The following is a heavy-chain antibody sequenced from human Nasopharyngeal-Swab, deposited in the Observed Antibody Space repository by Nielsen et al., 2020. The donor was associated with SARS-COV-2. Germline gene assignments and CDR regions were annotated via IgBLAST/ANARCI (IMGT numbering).Heavy chain of an antibody. J-gene: IGHJ4*02. CDR1: GYTFTSYD. Sequence: ASVKVSCKASGYTFTSYDINWVRQATGQGLVWMGWMNPNSGNTGYAQKFQGRVTMTRNTSISTAYMELSSLRSEDTAVYYCARGVNCQWLTRCYYFDYWGQGTLVTVSS. CDR2: MNPNSGNT. V-gene: IGHV1-8*01. CDR3: ARGVNCQWLTRCYYFDY. D-gene: IGHD6-19*01.